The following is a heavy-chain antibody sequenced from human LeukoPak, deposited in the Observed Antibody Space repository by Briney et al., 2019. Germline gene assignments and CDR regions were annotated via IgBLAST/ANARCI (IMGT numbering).Heavy chain of an antibody. CDR1: GGSISSGGYS. CDR2: IYYSGST. D-gene: IGHD3-3*01. V-gene: IGHV4-31*03. Sequence: PSETLSLTCTVSGGSISSGGYSWSWIRQHPGKGLEWIGYIYYSGSTYYNPSLKSRVTISVDTSKNQFSLKLSSVTAADTAVYYCAREGPSFGVIPRAIWGQGTMVTVSS. J-gene: IGHJ3*02. CDR3: AREGPSFGVIPRAI.